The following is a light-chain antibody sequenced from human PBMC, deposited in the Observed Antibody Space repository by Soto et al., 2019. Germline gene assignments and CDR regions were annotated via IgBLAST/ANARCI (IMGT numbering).Light chain of an antibody. CDR3: SSYTSYTSYV. J-gene: IGLJ1*01. V-gene: IGLV2-14*01. Sequence: QSALTQPASVSGSPGQSIAISCTGTSSDVGGYKYVSWYQQYPGKAPKLMIYDVSNRPSGVPDRFSGSKSGNTASLTISGLQSEDEADYYCSSYTSYTSYVFRTGTQLTVL. CDR1: SSDVGGYKY. CDR2: DVS.